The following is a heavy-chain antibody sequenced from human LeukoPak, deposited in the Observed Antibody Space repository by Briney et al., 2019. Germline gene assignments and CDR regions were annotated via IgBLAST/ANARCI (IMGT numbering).Heavy chain of an antibody. CDR2: IYSGGST. Sequence: GGSLRLSCAASGFTVSSNYMSWVRQAPGKGLEWVSFIYSGGSTYYADSVRGRFTISRDNSKNTLYLQMISLRAEDAAVYYCARGYPLVAPEWGQGTLVTVSS. V-gene: IGHV3-53*01. CDR1: GFTVSSNY. J-gene: IGHJ4*02. D-gene: IGHD5-12*01. CDR3: ARGYPLVAPE.